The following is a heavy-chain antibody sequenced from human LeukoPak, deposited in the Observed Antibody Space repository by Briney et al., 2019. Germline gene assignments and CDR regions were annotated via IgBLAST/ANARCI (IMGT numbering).Heavy chain of an antibody. CDR3: ARDSVVAATTWFDP. CDR1: GGSISSYY. V-gene: IGHV4-4*07. J-gene: IGHJ5*02. D-gene: IGHD2-15*01. Sequence: SETLSLTCTVSGGSISSYYWSWIRQPAGKGLEWIGRIYTSGSTNYNPSLKSRVTMSVDTSKNQFSLKLSSVTAADTAVYYCARDSVVAATTWFDPWGQGTLVTVSS. CDR2: IYTSGST.